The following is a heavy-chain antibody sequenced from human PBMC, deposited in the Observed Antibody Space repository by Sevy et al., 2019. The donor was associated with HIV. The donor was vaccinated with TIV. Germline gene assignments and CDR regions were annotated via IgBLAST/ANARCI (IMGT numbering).Heavy chain of an antibody. J-gene: IGHJ4*02. CDR3: ARDGSLSYYYDSSNYDY. V-gene: IGHV3-48*02. Sequence: GGSLRLSCAASGFTFSSYSMNWVRQAPGKGLEWVSYISSSSSTIYYADSVKGRFTISRDNAKNSVYLQMNSLRDEDTAVYYCARDGSLSYYYDSSNYDYWGQGTLVTVSS. CDR2: ISSSSSTI. CDR1: GFTFSSYS. D-gene: IGHD3-22*01.